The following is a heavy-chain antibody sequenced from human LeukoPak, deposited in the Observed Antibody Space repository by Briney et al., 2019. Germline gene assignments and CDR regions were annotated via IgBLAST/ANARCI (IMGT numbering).Heavy chain of an antibody. CDR1: GYGVTSCL. V-gene: IGHV1-46*01. D-gene: IGHD4-17*01. CDR2: LHPGDCDI. Sequence: ASVRVSCNASGYGVTSCLIHWVRQCPGQPFEWMGKLHPGDCDIGYAQNFQCRLTLTMNLLTTTGNLDLSSLRSEGTAVYYCARDLHGASTWDYWGQGTLVTVSS. CDR3: ARDLHGASTWDY. J-gene: IGHJ4*02.